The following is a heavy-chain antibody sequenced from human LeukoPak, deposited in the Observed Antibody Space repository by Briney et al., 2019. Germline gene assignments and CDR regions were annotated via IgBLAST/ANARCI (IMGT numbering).Heavy chain of an antibody. J-gene: IGHJ6*03. V-gene: IGHV1-18*01. D-gene: IGHD2-15*01. Sequence: ASVKVSCKASGYTFTSYGISWVRQAPGQGLEWMGWISAYNGNTNYAQKLQGRVTMTTDTSTSTAYMELRSLRSDDTAVYYCARECSGGIRYYYHYMDVWGKGTTVTVSS. CDR2: ISAYNGNT. CDR1: GYTFTSYG. CDR3: ARECSGGIRYYYHYMDV.